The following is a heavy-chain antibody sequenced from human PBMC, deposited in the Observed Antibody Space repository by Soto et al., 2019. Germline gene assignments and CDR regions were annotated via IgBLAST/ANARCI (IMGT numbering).Heavy chain of an antibody. CDR3: ARGLVVRGAKVSWFDP. CDR1: GGSFSGYS. D-gene: IGHD3-10*01. Sequence: QVQLQQWGAGLLKPSEPLSITCAVYGGSFSGYSWSWIRQPPGKGLEWFGEINHSGSTNYNPSLKIRVTISVDTSKNQCSLKLSSVTAADTAVYYCARGLVVRGAKVSWFDPWGQGTLVTVSS. J-gene: IGHJ5*02. CDR2: INHSGST. V-gene: IGHV4-34*01.